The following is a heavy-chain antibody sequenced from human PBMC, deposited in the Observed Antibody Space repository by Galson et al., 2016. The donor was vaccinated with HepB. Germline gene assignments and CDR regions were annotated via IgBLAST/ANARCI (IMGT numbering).Heavy chain of an antibody. Sequence: SLRLSCATSGFIFSDHYMDWVRQAPGKGLEWVARSRNKPSSYTTEYAASVEGRFTIPRDESKNPLYLQMSSLKTEDTAVYYCTRAGTSTRYFDNWGQGTLITVSS. CDR1: GFIFSDHY. CDR2: SRNKPSSYTT. D-gene: IGHD2/OR15-2a*01. J-gene: IGHJ4*02. V-gene: IGHV3-72*01. CDR3: TRAGTSTRYFDN.